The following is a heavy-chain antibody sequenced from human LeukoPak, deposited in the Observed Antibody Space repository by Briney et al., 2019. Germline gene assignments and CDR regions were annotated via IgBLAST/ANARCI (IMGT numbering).Heavy chain of an antibody. CDR2: IYYDGSNK. CDR3: AKGSSGWYANYYYGMDV. CDR1: GFTFSSYG. J-gene: IGHJ6*02. V-gene: IGHV3-30*18. D-gene: IGHD6-19*01. Sequence: GGSLRLSCAAFGFTFSSYGMNWVGKAQGKGLEWVEVIYYDGSNKYYADSVKGRFTISRDNSKNTLYLQMNSLRAEDTAVYYCAKGSSGWYANYYYGMDVWGQGTTVTVSS.